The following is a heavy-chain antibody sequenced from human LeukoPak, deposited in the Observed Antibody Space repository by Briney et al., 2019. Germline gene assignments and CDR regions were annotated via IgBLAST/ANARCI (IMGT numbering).Heavy chain of an antibody. J-gene: IGHJ6*03. D-gene: IGHD2-2*01. Sequence: PSETLSLTCTVSGGSISSSSYYWGWIRQPPGKGLEWIGSIYYSGSTYYNPSLKSRVTISVDTSKNQFSLKLSSVTAADTAVYYCARVKVVPAAYYYYYYYMDVWGKGTTVTVSS. CDR3: ARVKVVPAAYYYYYYYMDV. V-gene: IGHV4-39*07. CDR1: GGSISSSSYY. CDR2: IYYSGST.